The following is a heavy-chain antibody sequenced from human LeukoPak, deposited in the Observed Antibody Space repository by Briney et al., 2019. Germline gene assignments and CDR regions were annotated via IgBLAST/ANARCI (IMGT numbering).Heavy chain of an antibody. D-gene: IGHD2-2*01. Sequence: KSGGSLRLSRAASGFTFSDYYMSWIRQAPGKGLEWVSYISSSGSTIYYADSVKGRFTISRDNAKNSLYLQMNSLRAEDTAVYYCARDCSSTSCYRGYDYWGQGTLVTVSS. CDR2: ISSSGSTI. V-gene: IGHV3-11*04. CDR3: ARDCSSTSCYRGYDY. J-gene: IGHJ4*02. CDR1: GFTFSDYY.